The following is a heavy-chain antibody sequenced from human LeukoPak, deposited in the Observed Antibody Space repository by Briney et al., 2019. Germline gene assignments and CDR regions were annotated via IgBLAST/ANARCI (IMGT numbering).Heavy chain of an antibody. V-gene: IGHV4-59*08. D-gene: IGHD2-21*01. CDR3: ARQTFPSMFIDF. CDR2: IYYSGST. Sequence: SQTLSLTCTVSGDSISDYYWTWIRRSPREGLEGIGYIYYSGSTSYNPSLESRVTISVDTSKDQFSLKVNSVTAADTATYFCARQTFPSMFIDFWGQGALVTVSS. J-gene: IGHJ4*02. CDR1: GDSISDYY.